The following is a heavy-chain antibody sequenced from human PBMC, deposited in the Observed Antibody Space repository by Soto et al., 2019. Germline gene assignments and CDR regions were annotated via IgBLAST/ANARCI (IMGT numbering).Heavy chain of an antibody. D-gene: IGHD6-6*01. CDR3: ASSSSPYYYYGMDV. V-gene: IGHV1-2*02. Sequence: ASVKVSCKASGYTLTRYYMHWVRQAPGQGLEWMGWINPNSGGTNYAQKFQGRVTMTRDTSISTAYMELSRLRSDDTAVYYCASSSSPYYYYGMDVWGQGTTVTVSS. CDR1: GYTLTRYY. CDR2: INPNSGGT. J-gene: IGHJ6*02.